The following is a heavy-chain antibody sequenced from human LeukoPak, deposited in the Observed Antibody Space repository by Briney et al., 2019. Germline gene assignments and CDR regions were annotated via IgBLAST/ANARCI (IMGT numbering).Heavy chain of an antibody. CDR1: GFIFNNYG. V-gene: IGHV3-23*01. CDR2: ISNDGGGT. J-gene: IGHJ4*02. CDR3: ARARNGTLKY. D-gene: IGHD1-26*01. Sequence: GGSLRLSCAASGFIFNNYGLIWVRQAPGKGLEWVSAISNDGGGTTYADFVKGRFTISRDNSKNTLFLQMNTLRAEDTAVYYCARARNGTLKYWGQGTLVTVSS.